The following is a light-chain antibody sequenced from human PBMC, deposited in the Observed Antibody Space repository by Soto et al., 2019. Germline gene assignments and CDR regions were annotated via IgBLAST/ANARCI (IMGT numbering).Light chain of an antibody. J-gene: IGLJ1*01. Sequence: QAVVTQPPSASGTPGQRVTISCSGSSSNIGGNAVNWYQQLPGTPPKLLIYSNNQRPSGVPDRFSGSKSGTSASLAISGLQSEDEADNYCAAWDDRLNGYVFGTGTKLTVL. CDR3: AAWDDRLNGYV. V-gene: IGLV1-44*01. CDR1: SSNIGGNA. CDR2: SNN.